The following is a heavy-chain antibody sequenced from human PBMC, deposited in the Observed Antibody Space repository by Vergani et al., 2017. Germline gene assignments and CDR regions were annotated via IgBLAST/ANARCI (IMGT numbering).Heavy chain of an antibody. V-gene: IGHV3-15*01. J-gene: IGHJ4*02. CDR2: IKSKTDGGTT. D-gene: IGHD1-1*01. CDR3: TTDPGHDTYDY. Sequence: EVQLVESGGGLVKPGGSLRLSCAASGFTFSNAWMSWVRQAPGKGLEWVGRIKSKTDGGTTDYAATVKGRFTISRDDSKNTLYLQMNSLKTEDTAVYYCTTDPGHDTYDYWGQGTLVTVSS. CDR1: GFTFSNAW.